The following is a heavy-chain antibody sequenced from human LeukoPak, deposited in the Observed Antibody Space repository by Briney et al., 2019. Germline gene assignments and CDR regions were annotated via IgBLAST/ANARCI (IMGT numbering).Heavy chain of an antibody. CDR1: GGSISSSSYY. V-gene: IGHV4-39*01. D-gene: IGHD2-2*01. Sequence: SEALSLTCTVSGGSISSSSYYWGGIRQPPGKGLEWIGSSYYSGSTYYNPSLKSRVTISVDTSKHQFSLKLSSVPAADTAVYYCVRQVDVGCSSTSCYGHGAFDIWGQGTLVTVSS. CDR3: VRQVDVGCSSTSCYGHGAFDI. CDR2: SYYSGST. J-gene: IGHJ3*02.